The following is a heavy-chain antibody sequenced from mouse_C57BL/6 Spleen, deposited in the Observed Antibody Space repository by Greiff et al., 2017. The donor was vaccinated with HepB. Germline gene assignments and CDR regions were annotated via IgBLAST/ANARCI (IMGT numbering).Heavy chain of an antibody. D-gene: IGHD2-1*01. CDR1: GFTFSSYA. CDR3: TREDGNPHWYFDV. J-gene: IGHJ1*03. V-gene: IGHV5-9-1*02. CDR2: ISSGGDYI. Sequence: EVKVEESGEGLVKPGGSLKLSCAASGFTFSSYAMSWVRQTPEKRLEWVAYISSGGDYIYYADTVKGRFTISRDNARNTLYLQMSSLKSEDTAMYYCTREDGNPHWYFDVWGTGTTVTVSS.